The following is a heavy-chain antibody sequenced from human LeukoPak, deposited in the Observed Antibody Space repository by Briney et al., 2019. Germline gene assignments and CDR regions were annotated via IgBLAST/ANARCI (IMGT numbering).Heavy chain of an antibody. V-gene: IGHV3-23*01. CDR2: ISGSGGST. CDR3: AKDLAGSGSYSFDY. Sequence: GGSLRLSCAASGFTFSNYAMNWVRQAPGRGLEWVSAISGSGGSTYYADSVKGRFTISRDNSKNTLYLQMNSLGAEDTAVYYCAKDLAGSGSYSFDYWGQGTLVTVSS. J-gene: IGHJ4*02. D-gene: IGHD1-26*01. CDR1: GFTFSNYA.